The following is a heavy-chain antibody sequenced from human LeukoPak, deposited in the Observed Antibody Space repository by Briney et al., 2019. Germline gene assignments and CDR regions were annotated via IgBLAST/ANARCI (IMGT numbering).Heavy chain of an antibody. CDR3: AKDPGHCTSTFCYTNY. CDR1: GFTFSSYA. D-gene: IGHD2-2*02. J-gene: IGHJ4*02. CDR2: ISYDGSNK. V-gene: IGHV3-30-3*02. Sequence: GGSLRLSCAASGFTFSSYAMHWVRQAPGKGLEWVAVISYDGSNKYYADSVKGRFTISRDNSKNTLYLQMNSLRVEDTAVYYCAKDPGHCTSTFCYTNYWGQGTLVTVSS.